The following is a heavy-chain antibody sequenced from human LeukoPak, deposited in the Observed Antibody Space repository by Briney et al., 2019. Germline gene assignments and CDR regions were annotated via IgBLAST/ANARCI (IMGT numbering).Heavy chain of an antibody. CDR2: ISRSSSYR. V-gene: IGHV3-21*01. Sequence: GGSLRLSCAASGFTFSSYSMNWVRQAPGKGLEGVSSISRSSSYRYYADTVKGRFTISRDKAKNSLYLQMNSLRAADTAVYYCAKRGYSYNHHAFDIWGQGTMVTVSS. D-gene: IGHD5-18*01. CDR1: GFTFSSYS. J-gene: IGHJ3*02. CDR3: AKRGYSYNHHAFDI.